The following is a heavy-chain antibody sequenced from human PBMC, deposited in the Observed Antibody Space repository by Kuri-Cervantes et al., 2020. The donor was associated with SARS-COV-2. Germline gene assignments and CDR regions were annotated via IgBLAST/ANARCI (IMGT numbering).Heavy chain of an antibody. CDR3: AKPEDCGDDCYVPHFYYGMDV. D-gene: IGHD2-21*01. J-gene: IGHJ6*02. CDR2: IDSGGNT. CDR1: EFSISDNY. V-gene: IGHV3-53*01. Sequence: GESLKISCAASEFSISDNYMSWVRQAPGKGLEWVSTIDSGGNTNYADSVKGRFTVSRDNSKNTLHLRMNGLRAEDTAMYYCAKPEDCGDDCYVPHFYYGMDVWGQGTTVTVSS.